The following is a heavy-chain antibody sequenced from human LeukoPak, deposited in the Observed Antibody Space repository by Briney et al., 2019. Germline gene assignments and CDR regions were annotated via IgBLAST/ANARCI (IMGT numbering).Heavy chain of an antibody. CDR2: ISSSSSYI. CDR1: GFTFSSYS. Sequence: LGGSLRLSCAASGFTFSSYSMNWVRQAPGKGLEWVSSISSSSSYIYYADSVKGRFTISRDNAKNSLYLQMNSLRAEDTAVYYCARAGAFGDYGDYWGQGTLDTVSS. D-gene: IGHD4-17*01. J-gene: IGHJ4*02. V-gene: IGHV3-21*01. CDR3: ARAGAFGDYGDY.